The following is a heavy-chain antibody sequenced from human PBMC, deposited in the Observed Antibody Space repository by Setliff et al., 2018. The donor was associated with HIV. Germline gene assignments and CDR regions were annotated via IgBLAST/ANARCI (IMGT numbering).Heavy chain of an antibody. CDR3: AREKGRDSYAPYFDY. CDR2: ISGSGSTI. V-gene: IGHV3-11*04. D-gene: IGHD5-18*01. J-gene: IGHJ4*02. CDR1: GFTFSDYY. Sequence: GGSLRLSCAASGFTFSDYYMSWIRQAPGKGLEWVACISGSGSTIYYADSVKGRFTISRDNARNSLYVQMNSLRAEDTAVYYCAREKGRDSYAPYFDYWGQGTLVTVSS.